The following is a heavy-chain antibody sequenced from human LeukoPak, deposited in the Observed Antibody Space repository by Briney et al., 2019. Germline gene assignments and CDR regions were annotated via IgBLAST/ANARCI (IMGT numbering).Heavy chain of an antibody. J-gene: IGHJ4*02. V-gene: IGHV3-23*01. CDR2: ISGSGSST. D-gene: IGHD6-13*01. CDR3: AKSFGPVIAAAGTGAD. CDR1: GFTFRSYA. Sequence: GGSLRLSCAASGFTFRSYAMNWVRQAPGKGLEWVSIISGSGSSTDYVDSVKGRFTISRDNSKNTLYLQMNSLRAEDTAVYYCAKSFGPVIAAAGTGADWGQGTLVTVSS.